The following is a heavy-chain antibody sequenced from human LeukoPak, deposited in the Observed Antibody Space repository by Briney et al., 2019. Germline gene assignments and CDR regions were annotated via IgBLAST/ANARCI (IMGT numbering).Heavy chain of an antibody. CDR1: GFTFSSYA. CDR3: AELGITMIGGV. D-gene: IGHD3-10*02. J-gene: IGHJ6*04. V-gene: IGHV3-48*03. Sequence: SGGSLRLSCAASGFTFSSYAMSWGRQAAGKGLEWVSAISSSGSTIYYADSVKGRFTISRDNAKNSLYLQMNSLRAEDTAVYYCAELGITMIGGVWGKGTTVTISS. CDR2: ISSSGSTI.